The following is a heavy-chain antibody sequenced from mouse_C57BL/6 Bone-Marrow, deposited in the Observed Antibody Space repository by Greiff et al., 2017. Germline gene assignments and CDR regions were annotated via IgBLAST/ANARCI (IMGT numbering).Heavy chain of an antibody. V-gene: IGHV1-42*01. CDR2: INPSTGGT. CDR1: GYSFTGYY. J-gene: IGHJ4*01. CDR3: AREGFAMDY. Sequence: VQLQQSGPELVKPGASVKISCKASGYSFTGYYMNWVKQSPEKSLEWIGEINPSTGGTTYNQKFKAKATVTVDKSSSTAYMQLKSLTSEDSAVYYCAREGFAMDYWGQGTSVTVSA.